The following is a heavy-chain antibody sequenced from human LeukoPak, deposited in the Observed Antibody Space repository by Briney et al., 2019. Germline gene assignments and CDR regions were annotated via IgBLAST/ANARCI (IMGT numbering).Heavy chain of an antibody. J-gene: IGHJ4*02. Sequence: SETLSLICAVYGVSFSGYYWSWIRQPPGKGLEWIGEINHSGSTNYHPSLKSRVTISVDTSKNQFSLKLSSVTAADTAVYYCARETLQQLLFDYWGQGTLVTVSS. CDR3: ARETLQQLLFDY. CDR2: INHSGST. D-gene: IGHD6-13*01. CDR1: GVSFSGYY. V-gene: IGHV4-34*01.